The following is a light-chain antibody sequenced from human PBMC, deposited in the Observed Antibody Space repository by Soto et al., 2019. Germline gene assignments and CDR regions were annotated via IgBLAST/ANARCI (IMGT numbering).Light chain of an antibody. CDR2: WAS. J-gene: IGKJ4*01. CDR3: QQYYSTPLT. V-gene: IGKV4-1*01. Sequence: DIVMTQSPDSLAVSLGERATINCKSSQSALYRSNNKNYLAWYQQKPGQPPKLLIYWASTRESGVPDRFSGSGSGTDFTLAISSLQAEDVAVYYCQQYYSTPLTLGGGNKVEIK. CDR1: QSALYRSNNKNY.